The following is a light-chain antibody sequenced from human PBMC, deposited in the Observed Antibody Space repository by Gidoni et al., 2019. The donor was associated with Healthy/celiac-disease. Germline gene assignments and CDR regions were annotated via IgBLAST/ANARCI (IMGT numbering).Light chain of an antibody. CDR3: CSSAGSSTLV. V-gene: IGLV2-23*02. J-gene: IGLJ3*02. Sequence: QSALTQPASVSGSPGQSITISCTGTSSDVGSYNLVSWYQQHPGKAPKLMMYEVSKRPSGVSNRFSGSKSGNTASLTISGLQAEDEADYYCCSSAGSSTLVFGGGTKLTVL. CDR2: EVS. CDR1: SSDVGSYNL.